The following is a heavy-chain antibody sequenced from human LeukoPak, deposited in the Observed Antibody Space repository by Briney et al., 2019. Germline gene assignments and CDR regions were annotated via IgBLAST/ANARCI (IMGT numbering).Heavy chain of an antibody. V-gene: IGHV6-1*01. CDR1: EDSVSSNSAS. D-gene: IGHD2/OR15-2a*01. CDR3: TRGSIFDI. Sequence: SQTLSLTCAISEDSVSSNSASWNWIRQSPSRGLEWLGRTYYRSKWYNDYAVSVKSRMTINPDTSKNQFSLHLNSVTPEDTAVYYCTRGSIFDIWGQGTMVTVSS. J-gene: IGHJ3*02. CDR2: TYYRSKWYN.